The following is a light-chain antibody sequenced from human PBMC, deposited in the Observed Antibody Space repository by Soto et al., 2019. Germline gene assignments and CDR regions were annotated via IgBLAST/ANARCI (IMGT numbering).Light chain of an antibody. CDR1: QSVTSSY. Sequence: IVLTQSPGTLSLSPWERATLSCRASQSVTSSYLAWYQQKPGQAPRLLIYGASTRAAGIPARFSGSGSGTEFTLTISSLQSEDFAVYYCQQYGSSPQTFGQGTKVDIK. CDR3: QQYGSSPQT. CDR2: GAS. V-gene: IGKV3-20*01. J-gene: IGKJ1*01.